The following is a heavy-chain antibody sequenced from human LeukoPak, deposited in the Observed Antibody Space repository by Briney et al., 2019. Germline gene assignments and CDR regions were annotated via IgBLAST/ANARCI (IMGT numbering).Heavy chain of an antibody. CDR2: ISSNGGST. CDR1: GFTFSSYA. Sequence: GGSLRLSCAASGFTFSSYAMHWVRQAPGKGLEYVSAISSNGGSTYYANSVKGRFTISRDNSKNTLYLQMNSLRAEDTAVYYCARDPKDYCNYYYYGMDVWGQGTTVTVSS. CDR3: ARDPKDYCNYYYYGMDV. D-gene: IGHD4-4*01. V-gene: IGHV3-64*01. J-gene: IGHJ6*02.